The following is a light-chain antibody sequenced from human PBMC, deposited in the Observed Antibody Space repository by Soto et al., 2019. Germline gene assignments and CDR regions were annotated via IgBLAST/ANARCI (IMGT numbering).Light chain of an antibody. V-gene: IGKV3-20*01. CDR1: QSISSSY. Sequence: TQAPGTLCFFSRARPTLSLQSSQSISSSYLAWYQQNAGQAPRLLIYGASSRATGVPDRFSASGSGTDFTLTINRLEPEDFAVYYCQQYGDFPWTFGQGAKV. J-gene: IGKJ1*01. CDR2: GAS. CDR3: QQYGDFPWT.